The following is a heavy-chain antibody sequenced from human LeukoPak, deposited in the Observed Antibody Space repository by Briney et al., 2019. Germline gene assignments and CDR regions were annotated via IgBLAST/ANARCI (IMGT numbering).Heavy chain of an antibody. J-gene: IGHJ4*02. CDR1: GYTFSGYY. Sequence: ASVKVSCKASGYTFSGYYMHWVRQAPGQGLEWMGWINPKSGGTNEAQKFHDRVTMTRDTSISTAYMELSRLRSGDTAVYYCARSPHILTGENFDYWGQGTLVTVSS. CDR3: ARSPHILTGENFDY. CDR2: INPKSGGT. D-gene: IGHD3-9*01. V-gene: IGHV1-2*02.